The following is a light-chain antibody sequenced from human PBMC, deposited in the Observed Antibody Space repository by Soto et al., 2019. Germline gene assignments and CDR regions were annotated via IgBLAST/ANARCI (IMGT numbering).Light chain of an antibody. CDR1: QSLVYSDGNTY. CDR3: MRGTHPWT. J-gene: IGKJ1*01. CDR2: KVS. Sequence: DVVMTQSPLSLPVTLGQSASISCRSGQSLVYSDGNTYLNWVHQRPGQSPRRLSYKVSNRDSGVPDRFSGSGSGTDFTLKISRVEAEDVGSYYCMRGTHPWTFGQGTKVELK. V-gene: IGKV2-30*01.